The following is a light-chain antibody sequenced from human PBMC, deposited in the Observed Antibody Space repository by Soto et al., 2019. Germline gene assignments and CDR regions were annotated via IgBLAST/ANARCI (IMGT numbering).Light chain of an antibody. CDR1: QSVSSGY. CDR2: GVS. CDR3: QQYAAAPRP. J-gene: IGKJ1*01. Sequence: EIVLTQSPGTLSLSPRERATLSCRASQSVSSGYLAWYQHKPGQAPRLLIYGVSSRAPGIPDRFSGSGSGTDFTLNISRLEPGDFVVSYCQQYAAAPRPFGKGTLVEVK. V-gene: IGKV3-20*01.